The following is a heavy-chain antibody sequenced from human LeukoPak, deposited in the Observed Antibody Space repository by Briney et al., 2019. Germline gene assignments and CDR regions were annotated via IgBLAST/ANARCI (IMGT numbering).Heavy chain of an antibody. J-gene: IGHJ6*02. CDR1: GGTFSSYA. CDR2: IIPIFGTA. Sequence: SVKVSCKASGGTFSSYAISWVRQAPGQGLEWMGGIIPIFGTANYAQKFQGRVTITADESTSTAYMELSSLRSEDTAAYYCARDLVRNDPLTYGMDVWGQGTTVTVSS. D-gene: IGHD1-1*01. CDR3: ARDLVRNDPLTYGMDV. V-gene: IGHV1-69*01.